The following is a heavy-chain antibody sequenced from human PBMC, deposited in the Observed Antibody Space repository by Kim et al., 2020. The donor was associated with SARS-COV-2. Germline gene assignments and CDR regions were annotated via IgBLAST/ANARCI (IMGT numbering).Heavy chain of an antibody. CDR2: IYTSGST. CDR1: GGSISSGSYY. CDR3: ARAGLGPYCGGDCYSVIGNWFDP. J-gene: IGHJ5*02. Sequence: SETLSLTCTVSGGSISSGSYYWSWIRQPAGKGLEWIGRIYTSGSTNYNPSLKSRVTISVDTSKNQFSLKLSSVTAADTAVYYCARAGLGPYCGGDCYSVIGNWFDPWGQGTLVTVSS. D-gene: IGHD2-21*02. V-gene: IGHV4-61*02.